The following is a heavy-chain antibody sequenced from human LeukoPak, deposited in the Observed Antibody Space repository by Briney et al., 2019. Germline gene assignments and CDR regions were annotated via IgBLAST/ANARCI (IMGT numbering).Heavy chain of an antibody. CDR2: ISCDGSNK. CDR1: GFTFSSYA. Sequence: TGGSLRLSCAASGFTFSSYAMHWVRQAPGKGLEWVAVISCDGSNKYYADSVKGRFTISRDNSKNTLYLQMNSLRAEDTAVYYCARDSLTYFDYWGQGTLVTVSS. CDR3: ARDSLTYFDY. V-gene: IGHV3-30-3*01. J-gene: IGHJ4*02.